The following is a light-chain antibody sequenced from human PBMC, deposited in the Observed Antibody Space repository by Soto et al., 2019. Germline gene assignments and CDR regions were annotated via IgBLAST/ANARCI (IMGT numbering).Light chain of an antibody. V-gene: IGKV1-5*03. CDR2: KAS. CDR1: QTISSW. J-gene: IGKJ1*01. Sequence: DIKMTQSPSTLSGSIGDRVTITCRASQTISSWLAWYQQKPWKAPKLRIYKASTLKSGVPSRFSGSGSGTEFTLTISSLQPDDFATYYCQPYNSYSEAFGQGTKVELK. CDR3: QPYNSYSEA.